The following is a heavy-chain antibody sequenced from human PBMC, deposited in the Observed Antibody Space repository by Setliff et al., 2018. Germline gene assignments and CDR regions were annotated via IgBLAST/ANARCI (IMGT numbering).Heavy chain of an antibody. CDR3: AKDRTVVAGTSYFDY. D-gene: IGHD6-19*01. J-gene: IGHJ4*02. CDR2: ITASGGIT. CDR1: GYTFSNYF. V-gene: IGHV3-23*01. Sequence: PGGSLRLSCEGSGYTFSNYFMSWFRQAPGKGLEWVSTITASGGITYNADSGRFTISRDNSKNTVCLQMNSLRVEDTAVYYCAKDRTVVAGTSYFDYWGQGILVTVSS.